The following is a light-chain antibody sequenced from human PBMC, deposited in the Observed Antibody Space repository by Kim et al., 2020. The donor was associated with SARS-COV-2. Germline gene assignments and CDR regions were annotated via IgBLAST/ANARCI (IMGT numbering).Light chain of an antibody. Sequence: SPGERATLSCRASQSVSSYLAWYQQKPGQAPRLLIYDASNRATGFPARFSGSGSGTDFTLTISSLEPEDFAVYYCQQRSNWPPLTFGGGTKVDIK. CDR3: QQRSNWPPLT. V-gene: IGKV3-11*01. CDR2: DAS. CDR1: QSVSSY. J-gene: IGKJ4*01.